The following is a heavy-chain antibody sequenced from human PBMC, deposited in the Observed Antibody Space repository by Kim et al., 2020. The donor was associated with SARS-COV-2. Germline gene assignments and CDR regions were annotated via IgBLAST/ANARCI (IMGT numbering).Heavy chain of an antibody. J-gene: IGHJ4*02. V-gene: IGHV3-66*01. Sequence: AETVKGRSTISRDNTKNTLYLHMTSLGAEVTAVYYCATLRFWEWYLDYWGQGTLVTVSS. D-gene: IGHD3-3*01. CDR3: ATLRFWEWYLDY.